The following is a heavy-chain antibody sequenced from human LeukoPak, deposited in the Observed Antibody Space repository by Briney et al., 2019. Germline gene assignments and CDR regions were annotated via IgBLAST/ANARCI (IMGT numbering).Heavy chain of an antibody. CDR2: IYYSGST. J-gene: IGHJ4*02. D-gene: IGHD5-24*01. V-gene: IGHV4-31*03. CDR1: GGSISSGGYY. Sequence: PSQTLSLTCTVSGGSISSGGYYWSWIRQHPGKGLEWIGYIYYSGSTYYNPSLKSRVTISVDTPKNQFSLKLSSVTAADTAVYYCARDQATSGVDYWGQGTLVTVSS. CDR3: ARDQATSGVDY.